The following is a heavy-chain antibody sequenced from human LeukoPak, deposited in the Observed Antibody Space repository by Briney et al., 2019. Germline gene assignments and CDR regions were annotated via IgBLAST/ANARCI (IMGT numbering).Heavy chain of an antibody. CDR2: ISAYNGNT. D-gene: IGHD3-3*01. V-gene: IGHV1-18*01. CDR1: GYTFTSYG. Sequence: ASVKVSCKASGYTFTSYGISWVRQAPGQGLEWMGWISAYNGNTNYAQKLQGRVTTTTDTSTSTAYMELRSLRSDDTAVYYCARDYVDFWSEFGHYFDYWGQGTLVTVSS. J-gene: IGHJ4*02. CDR3: ARDYVDFWSEFGHYFDY.